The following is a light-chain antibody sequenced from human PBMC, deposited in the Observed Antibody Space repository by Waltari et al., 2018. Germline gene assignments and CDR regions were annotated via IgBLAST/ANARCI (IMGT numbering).Light chain of an antibody. CDR2: GAS. V-gene: IGKV3-20*01. Sequence: EVLLTQSPGTLSLSPGERATLSCRASQRVGRSLSWYQQKPGQAPRLLIYGASTRFTGIPDRFSGSGSGTDFSLTISRLEPEDFAVYYCQHYVRLPATFGQGTTVEIK. CDR3: QHYVRLPAT. J-gene: IGKJ1*01. CDR1: QRVGRS.